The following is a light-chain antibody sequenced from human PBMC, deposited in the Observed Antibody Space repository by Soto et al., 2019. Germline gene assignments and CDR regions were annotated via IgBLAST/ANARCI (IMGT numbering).Light chain of an antibody. Sequence: EIVLTQSPGTLSLSPGERATLSCRASKSVTSTYLGWYQQKPGQAPSLLIYGASSRATGIQDRFSGSGSGTDFTLTISRLEPEDFAVYYCQQYVSPPITFGQGTRLEIK. CDR1: KSVTSTY. J-gene: IGKJ5*01. V-gene: IGKV3-20*01. CDR2: GAS. CDR3: QQYVSPPIT.